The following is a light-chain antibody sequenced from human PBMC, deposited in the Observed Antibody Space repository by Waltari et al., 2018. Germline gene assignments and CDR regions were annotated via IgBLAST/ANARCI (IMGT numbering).Light chain of an antibody. J-gene: IGKJ2*01. CDR1: QDVSNW. CDR3: QQANTFPYT. V-gene: IGKV1-12*01. CDR2: AAS. Sequence: DIQMTQSPSSVSASVGDRVTITCRASQDVSNWLAWYQQKPGKAPKFLIYAASSLQRGVPSRFSGSGSGTDFTLTISSLQPDDFATYYCQQANTFPYTVGQGTKVEIK.